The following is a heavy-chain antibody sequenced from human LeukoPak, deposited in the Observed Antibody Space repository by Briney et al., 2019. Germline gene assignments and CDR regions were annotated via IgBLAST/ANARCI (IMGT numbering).Heavy chain of an antibody. CDR3: ARASNWPPVSYYYYGMDV. V-gene: IGHV4-59*01. J-gene: IGHJ6*02. CDR1: GGSISSYY. Sequence: SETLSLTCTVSGGSISSYYWSWIRQPPGKGLEWIGYIYYSGSTNYNPSLKSRVTISVDTSKNQFSLKLSSVSAAGTAVYYCARASNWPPVSYYYYGMDVWGQGTTVTVSS. D-gene: IGHD7-27*01. CDR2: IYYSGST.